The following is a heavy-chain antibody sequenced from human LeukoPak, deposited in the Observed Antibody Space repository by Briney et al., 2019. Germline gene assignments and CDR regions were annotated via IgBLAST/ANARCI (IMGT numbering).Heavy chain of an antibody. Sequence: PGGSLRLSCAVSGLTFSDYSMAWVRQAPGKGLFWVSGISAGGGSTYYADSVKGRFTISRDNIRNLLYLQMNYLIVEDTAVYYCATEYCTDKGNFDLWGRGALVTVSS. CDR1: GLTFSDYS. V-gene: IGHV3-23*01. J-gene: IGHJ2*01. CDR2: ISAGGGST. CDR3: ATEYCTDKGNFDL. D-gene: IGHD2/OR15-2a*01.